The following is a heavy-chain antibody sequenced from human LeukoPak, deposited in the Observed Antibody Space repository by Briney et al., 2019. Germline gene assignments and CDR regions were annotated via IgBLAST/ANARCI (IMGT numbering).Heavy chain of an antibody. CDR2: INLNSGGT. CDR1: GYTFTGYY. J-gene: IGHJ4*02. D-gene: IGHD6-13*01. CDR3: ARASAGYSSSWYVG. V-gene: IGHV1-2*02. Sequence: GASVKVSCKASGYTFTGYYMHWVRQAPGQGLEWMGWINLNSGGTNYAQEFQGRVTMTRDTSISTAYMELSRLRSDDTAVYYCARASAGYSSSWYVGWGQGTLVTVSS.